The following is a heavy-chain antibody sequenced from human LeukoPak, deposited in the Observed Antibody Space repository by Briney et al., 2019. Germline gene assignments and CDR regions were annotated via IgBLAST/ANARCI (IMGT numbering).Heavy chain of an antibody. Sequence: NPSETLSLTCAVYGGSLSGYYWSCIRQTPGEGRWWGGEIIHSGSTNYNPSLKNRVTISVDTSKIQSSQKLNSVTAAHTAVYYSARGRHSSSWYGGSYCDYWGQGTLVTVSS. V-gene: IGHV4-34*01. CDR2: IIHSGST. CDR1: GGSLSGYY. D-gene: IGHD6-13*01. J-gene: IGHJ4*02. CDR3: ARGRHSSSWYGGSYCDY.